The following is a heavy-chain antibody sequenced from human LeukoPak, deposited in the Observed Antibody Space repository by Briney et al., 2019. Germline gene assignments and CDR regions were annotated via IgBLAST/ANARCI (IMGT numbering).Heavy chain of an antibody. CDR3: ARLSGAAAGTIDYYYYYYGMDV. Sequence: PSETLSLTCTVSGGSISSSSYYWGWIRQPPGKGLEWIGSIYYSGSTNYNPSLKSRVTISVDTSKNQFSLKLSSVTAADTAVYYCARLSGAAAGTIDYYYYYYGMDVWGQGTTVTVSS. D-gene: IGHD6-13*01. J-gene: IGHJ6*02. CDR2: IYYSGST. CDR1: GGSISSSSYY. V-gene: IGHV4-39*07.